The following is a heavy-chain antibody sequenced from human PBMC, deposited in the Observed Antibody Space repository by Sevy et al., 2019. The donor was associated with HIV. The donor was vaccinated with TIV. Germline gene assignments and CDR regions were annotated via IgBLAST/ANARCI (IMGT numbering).Heavy chain of an antibody. CDR2: IKQDGSEK. CDR3: ARDPRYSSS. J-gene: IGHJ4*02. Sequence: GGSLRLSCAASGFIFSSYWMSWVRQAPGKGLEWVANIKQDGSEKYYVDSVKGRFTISRDNAKNSLYLQMNSLRAEDTAVYYCARDPRYSSSWGQGPLVTVSS. V-gene: IGHV3-7*01. D-gene: IGHD6-13*01. CDR1: GFIFSSYW.